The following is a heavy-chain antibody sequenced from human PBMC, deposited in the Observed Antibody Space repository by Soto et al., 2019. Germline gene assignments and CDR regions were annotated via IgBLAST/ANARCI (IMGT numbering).Heavy chain of an antibody. CDR1: GGSISGYY. V-gene: IGHV4-59*01. D-gene: IGHD2-21*02. Sequence: SETLRLTYTVSGGSISGYYWSWIRQAPGKGLEWIGYMYNTGSTVYNPSFKSRVTISVDTSKNQFSLKLNSVTAADTAVYYCARDLWGYCGTDCYPLDVWGQRTTVTSP. CDR3: ARDLWGYCGTDCYPLDV. J-gene: IGHJ6*02. CDR2: MYNTGST.